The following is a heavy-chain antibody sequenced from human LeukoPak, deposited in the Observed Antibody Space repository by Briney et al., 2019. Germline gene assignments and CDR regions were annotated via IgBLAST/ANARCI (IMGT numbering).Heavy chain of an antibody. CDR3: AKGYYYGMDV. J-gene: IGHJ6*04. V-gene: IGHV3-23*01. CDR2: IRGSGGST. Sequence: RGGSLTLSCAASRFTYSSYAMSWVRHAPGKGLVWVSAIRGSGGSTYHTDPVKGRFTISRDNSKNTLYLQMDSLRAEDTAVYYCAKGYYYGMDVWGKGTTVTVSS. CDR1: RFTYSSYA.